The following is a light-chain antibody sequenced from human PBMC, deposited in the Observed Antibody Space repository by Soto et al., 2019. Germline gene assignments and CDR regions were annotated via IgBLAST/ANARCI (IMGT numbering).Light chain of an antibody. CDR2: DVS. CDR1: SSDVGGYNY. J-gene: IGLJ2*01. V-gene: IGLV2-14*01. CDR3: SSYTSSSTVV. Sequence: QSALTQPGSVSGSPGQPITISSTGTSSDVGGYNYVSWYQQHPGKAPKLMIYDVSNRPSGVSNRFSGSKSGNTASLTISGLQAEYEADYYCSSYTSSSTVVFGGGTKLTVL.